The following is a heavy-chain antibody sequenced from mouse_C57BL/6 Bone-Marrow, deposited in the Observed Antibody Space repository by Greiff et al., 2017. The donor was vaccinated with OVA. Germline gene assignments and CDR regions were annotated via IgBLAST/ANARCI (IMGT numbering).Heavy chain of an antibody. J-gene: IGHJ4*01. CDR2: IDPSDSET. Sequence: QVQLQQPGAELVRPGSSVKLSCKASGYTFTSYWMHWVKQRPIQGLEWIGNIDPSDSETHYNQKFKDKATLTVDKSSSTAYMQLSSLTSEDSAVYYCASTYGKDAMDYWGQGTSVTVSS. CDR1: GYTFTSYW. D-gene: IGHD2-1*01. CDR3: ASTYGKDAMDY. V-gene: IGHV1-52*01.